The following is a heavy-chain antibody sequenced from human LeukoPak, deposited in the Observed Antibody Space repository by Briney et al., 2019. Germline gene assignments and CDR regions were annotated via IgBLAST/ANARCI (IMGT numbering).Heavy chain of an antibody. CDR2: IGDVVSDE. Sequence: PVGSLRLSCAASGFTFSTYGIHWVRQAPGKGLEWVAVIGDVVSDEYYADSVKGRISISRDNSRNTVYLQMNSLGVEDTAVYYCAKGGYSGSHYGCFDYWGQGTLVTVCS. D-gene: IGHD1-26*01. V-gene: IGHV3-30*18. CDR1: GFTFSTYG. J-gene: IGHJ4*02. CDR3: AKGGYSGSHYGCFDY.